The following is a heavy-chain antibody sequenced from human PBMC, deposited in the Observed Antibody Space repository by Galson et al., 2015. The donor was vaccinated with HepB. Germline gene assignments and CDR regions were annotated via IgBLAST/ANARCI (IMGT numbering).Heavy chain of an antibody. Sequence: PALVKPTQTLTLTCTFSGFSLSTSGVGVGWIRQPPGKALEWLALIYWDDDKRYSPSLKSRLTITKDTSKNQVVLTMTNMDPVDTATYYCAHIPVVPAAIGANWFDPWGQGTLVTVSS. J-gene: IGHJ5*02. D-gene: IGHD2-2*01. V-gene: IGHV2-5*02. CDR1: GFSLSTSGVG. CDR2: IYWDDDK. CDR3: AHIPVVPAAIGANWFDP.